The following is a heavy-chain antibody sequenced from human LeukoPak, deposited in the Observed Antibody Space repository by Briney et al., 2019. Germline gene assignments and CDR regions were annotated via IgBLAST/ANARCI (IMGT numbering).Heavy chain of an antibody. J-gene: IGHJ4*02. CDR1: GGSISSGSYY. CDR3: ARGGYPPIAAAEA. Sequence: SETLSLTCTVSGGSISSGSYYWSWIRQPPGKGLEWIGYIYYSGSTNYNPSLKSRVTISVDTSKNQFSLKLSSVTAADTAVYYCARGGYPPIAAAEAWGQGTLVTVSS. D-gene: IGHD6-13*01. CDR2: IYYSGST. V-gene: IGHV4-61*01.